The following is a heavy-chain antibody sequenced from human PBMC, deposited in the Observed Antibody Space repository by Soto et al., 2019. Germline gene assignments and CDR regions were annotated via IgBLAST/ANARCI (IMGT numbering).Heavy chain of an antibody. CDR3: ARDKRSSGWYEDY. CDR2: ISSSSSYI. V-gene: IGHV3-21*01. CDR1: GFTFSSYS. J-gene: IGHJ4*02. Sequence: EVQLVESGGGLVKPGGSLRLSCAASGFTFSSYSMNWVRQAPGKGLEWVSSISSSSSYIYYADSVKGRFTISRDNAKNSLYLQMNSLRAEDTAVYYCARDKRSSGWYEDYWGQGTLGTVSS. D-gene: IGHD6-19*01.